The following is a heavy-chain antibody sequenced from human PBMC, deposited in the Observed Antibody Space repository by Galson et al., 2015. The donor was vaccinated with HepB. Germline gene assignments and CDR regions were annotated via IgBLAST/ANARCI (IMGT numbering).Heavy chain of an antibody. J-gene: IGHJ3*01. CDR3: ASEEGPYCGGDCYVVGA. CDR2: VDPEDGET. D-gene: IGHD2-21*01. CDR1: GYTFTDYY. V-gene: IGHV1-69-2*01. Sequence: VKVSCXXSGYTFTDYYMHWVQQAPGKGLEWMGLVDPEDGETIYAEKFQGRVTITADTSTDTAYMELSSLRSEDTAVYYCASEEGPYCGGDCYVVGAWGQGTMVTVSS.